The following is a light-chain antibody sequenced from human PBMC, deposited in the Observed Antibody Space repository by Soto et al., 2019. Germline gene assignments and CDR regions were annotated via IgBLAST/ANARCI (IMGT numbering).Light chain of an antibody. CDR3: SSYAGSDNFV. V-gene: IGLV2-8*01. CDR2: EVS. J-gene: IGLJ1*01. CDR1: SSDVGGYNY. Sequence: QSVLTQPPSASGSPGQSVTISRTGTSSDVGGYNYVSWYQQHPGKAPKLVISEVSKRPSGVPDRFSGSKSGNTASLTVSGLQAEDEADYYCSSYAGSDNFVFGTGTKVTVL.